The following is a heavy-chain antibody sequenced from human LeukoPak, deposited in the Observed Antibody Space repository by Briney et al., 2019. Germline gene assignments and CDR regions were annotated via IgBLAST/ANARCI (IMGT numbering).Heavy chain of an antibody. Sequence: GASVKVSCNTSGYTFPSYGISWVRQAPGQGLEYMGWINTYNGHTNYAQKLQGRVTVTTDTSTSTGYLELRSLRSDDTAVYYCARDGPRGYFQHWGQGTLITVSS. CDR3: ARDGPRGYFQH. CDR1: GYTFPSYG. CDR2: INTYNGHT. J-gene: IGHJ1*01. D-gene: IGHD1-14*01. V-gene: IGHV1-18*01.